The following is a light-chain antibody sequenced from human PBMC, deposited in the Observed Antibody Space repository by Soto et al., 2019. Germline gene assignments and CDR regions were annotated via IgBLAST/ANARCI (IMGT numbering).Light chain of an antibody. J-gene: IGKJ5*01. CDR1: QDISNC. CDR3: QQSYSTPIT. CDR2: DAS. Sequence: DIQMTQSPSSLSASVGDRVTITCQASQDISNCLNWYQQKPGKAPQLLIYDASNSETGVPSRFSGSGSGTDFTPPINSLHPEDYATYYCQQSYSTPITFGQGTRLEIK. V-gene: IGKV1-39*01.